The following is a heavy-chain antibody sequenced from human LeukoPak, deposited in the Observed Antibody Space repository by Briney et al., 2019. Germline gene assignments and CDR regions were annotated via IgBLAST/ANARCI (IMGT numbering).Heavy chain of an antibody. CDR3: AKGVAGLLPNFDY. J-gene: IGHJ4*02. Sequence: GGSLRLSCAASGFTFSSYGMHWVRQAPGKGLEWVAFIRYDGSNKYYADSVKGRFTISRDNSKKTLHLQMNSLRAEDTAVYYCAKGVAGLLPNFDYWGQGTLVTVSS. CDR1: GFTFSSYG. CDR2: IRYDGSNK. V-gene: IGHV3-30*02. D-gene: IGHD6-19*01.